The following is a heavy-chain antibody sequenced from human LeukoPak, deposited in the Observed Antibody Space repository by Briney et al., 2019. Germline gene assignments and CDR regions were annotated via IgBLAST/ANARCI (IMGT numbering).Heavy chain of an antibody. D-gene: IGHD6-6*01. Sequence: PSETLSLTCTVSGGSISSGDYYWSWIGQPPGKGLEWIGYIYYSGSTYYNPSLKSRVTISVDTSKNQFSLKLSSVTAADTAVYHCARGVQRFFETWGQGTLVTVSS. CDR1: GGSISSGDYY. V-gene: IGHV4-30-4*01. J-gene: IGHJ5*02. CDR3: ARGVQRFFET. CDR2: IYYSGST.